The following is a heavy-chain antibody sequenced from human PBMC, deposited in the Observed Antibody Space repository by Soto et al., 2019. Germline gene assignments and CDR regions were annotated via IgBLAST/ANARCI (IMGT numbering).Heavy chain of an antibody. J-gene: IGHJ6*02. D-gene: IGHD1-26*01. CDR2: ISYDGSNK. CDR3: ASDLVGASDSYGLDV. V-gene: IGHV3-30*03. CDR1: GFTFSSYG. Sequence: GGSLRLSCAASGFTFSSYGMHWVRQAPGKGLEWVAVISYDGSNKYYADSVKGRFTISRDNSKNTLYLQMNSLRAEDTAVYYCASDLVGASDSYGLDVWGQGTPVTVSS.